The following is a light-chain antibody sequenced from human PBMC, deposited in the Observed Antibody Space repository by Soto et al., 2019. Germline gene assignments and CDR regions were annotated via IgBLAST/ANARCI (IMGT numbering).Light chain of an antibody. Sequence: DIQMTQSPSTLSASVGDRVTITCRASQGIVRWLARYQQKPGKAPKLLIYDASTLESGVPSRFSGSGAGTEFTLTISSLQPDDFATYYCQHYYGFSRTFGQGTKVDIK. CDR2: DAS. J-gene: IGKJ1*01. CDR1: QGIVRW. CDR3: QHYYGFSRT. V-gene: IGKV1-5*01.